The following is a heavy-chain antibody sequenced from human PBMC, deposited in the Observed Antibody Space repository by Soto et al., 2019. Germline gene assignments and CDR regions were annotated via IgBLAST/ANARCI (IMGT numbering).Heavy chain of an antibody. J-gene: IGHJ4*02. V-gene: IGHV1-69*02. CDR3: AGNSQGVDDFWRGYPTPDFDY. Sequence: QVQLVQSGAEVQKPGSSVKVSCKASGGTFSSYTISWVRQAPGQGLEWMGRIIPILGIANYAQKFQGRVTITADKSTSTAYMELSSLRSEDTAVYYCAGNSQGVDDFWRGYPTPDFDYWGQGTLVTVSS. D-gene: IGHD3-3*01. CDR1: GGTFSSYT. CDR2: IIPILGIA.